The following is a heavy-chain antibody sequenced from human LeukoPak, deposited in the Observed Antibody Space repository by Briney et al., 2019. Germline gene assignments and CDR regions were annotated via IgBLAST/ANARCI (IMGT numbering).Heavy chain of an antibody. CDR1: GGSISSNTAY. D-gene: IGHD4-17*01. V-gene: IGHV4-39*01. Sequence: SETLSLTCAVSGGSISSNTAYWAWIRQPPGKGLEWIGSIYYSELTHDNPSLKSRVSISVDSSKNQFSLKVTSVTAADTAMHYCASGSFEDYGDFGRGDYFDSWGQGTLVTVSS. CDR3: ASGSFEDYGDFGRGDYFDS. CDR2: IYYSELT. J-gene: IGHJ4*02.